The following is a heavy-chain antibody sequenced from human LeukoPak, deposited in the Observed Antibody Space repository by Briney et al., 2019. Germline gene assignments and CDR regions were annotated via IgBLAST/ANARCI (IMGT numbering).Heavy chain of an antibody. CDR2: INPSGGST. CDR1: GYTFTSYY. D-gene: IGHD5-18*01. CDR3: AREIGPRQLHLWGSAFDS. J-gene: IGHJ4*02. V-gene: IGHV1-46*01. Sequence: ASVKVSCKASGYTFTSYYMHWVRQAPGQGLEWMGIINPSGGSTSNAQKFQGRVTMTRDTSTSTVYMELSRLRSEDTAVYYCAREIGPRQLHLWGSAFDSWGQGTLVTVSS.